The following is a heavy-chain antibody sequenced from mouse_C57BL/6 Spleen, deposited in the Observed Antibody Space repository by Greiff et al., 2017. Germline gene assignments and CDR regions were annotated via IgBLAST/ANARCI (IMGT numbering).Heavy chain of an antibody. CDR1: GFTFSSYA. V-gene: IGHV5-4*01. J-gene: IGHJ2*01. D-gene: IGHD2-12*01. CDR3: ARDRGGRRYFDY. CDR2: ISDGGSYT. Sequence: EVKLVESGGGLVKPGGSLKLSCAASGFTFSSYAMSWVRQTPEKRLEWVATISDGGSYTYYPDNVKGRFTISRDNAKNNLYLQMSHLKSEDTAMYYCARDRGGRRYFDYWGQGTTLTVSS.